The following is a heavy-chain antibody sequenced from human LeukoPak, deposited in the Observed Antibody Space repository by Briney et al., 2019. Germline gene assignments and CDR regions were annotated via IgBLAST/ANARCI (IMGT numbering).Heavy chain of an antibody. J-gene: IGHJ4*02. CDR3: ARAITIKRQCTIPPFYY. V-gene: IGHV1-46*01. CDR2: INPSGGST. Sequence: ASVKVSCKASGYTFTSYYMHWVRQAPGQGLEWMGIINPSGGSTSYAQKFQGRVTMTRDMSTSTVYMELSSVRYEDTAVYYCARAITIKRQCTIPPFYYWGQGTLVTVSS. D-gene: IGHD3-3*01. CDR1: GYTFTSYY.